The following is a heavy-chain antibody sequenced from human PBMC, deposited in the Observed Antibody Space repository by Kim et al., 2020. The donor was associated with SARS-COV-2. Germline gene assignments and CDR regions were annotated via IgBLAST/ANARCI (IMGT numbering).Heavy chain of an antibody. J-gene: IGHJ4*02. Sequence: GGSRRLSCAASGFTFSDYYMTWIRQAPGKGLEWVSYISSSGTYTKYADSLKGRFTISRDNAKNSLYLQMNSLRADDAAVYYCARVPVGSSSWYYFDYWGRGTLVTVAS. CDR3: ARVPVGSSSWYYFDY. CDR1: GFTFSDYY. CDR2: ISSSGTYT. D-gene: IGHD6-13*01. V-gene: IGHV3-11*05.